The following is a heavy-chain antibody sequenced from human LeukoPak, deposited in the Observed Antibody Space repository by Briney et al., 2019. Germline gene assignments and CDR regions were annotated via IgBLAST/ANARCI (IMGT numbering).Heavy chain of an antibody. CDR2: IYPGDSAT. J-gene: IGHJ4*02. CDR3: ARHGGYFDWLLSSDY. Sequence: GESLKISCKGSGYSFTSYWIGWVRQMPGKDLERMGIIYPGDSATRYSPSFQGQVTISADKSISAADLQWSSLKASDTAMYYCARHGGYFDWLLSSDYWGQGTLVTVSS. D-gene: IGHD3-9*01. CDR1: GYSFTSYW. V-gene: IGHV5-51*01.